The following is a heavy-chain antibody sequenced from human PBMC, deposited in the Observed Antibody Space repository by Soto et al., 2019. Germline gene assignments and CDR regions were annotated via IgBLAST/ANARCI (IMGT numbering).Heavy chain of an antibody. CDR3: ARVLTYCSSTSCHYAFDI. D-gene: IGHD2-2*01. Sequence: ASVKVSCKASGYTFTGYYMHWVRRAPGQGLEWMGWINPNSGGTNYAQKFQGWVTMTRDTSISTAYMELSRLRSDDTAVYYCARVLTYCSSTSCHYAFDIWGQGTMVTVSS. CDR1: GYTFTGYY. CDR2: INPNSGGT. J-gene: IGHJ3*02. V-gene: IGHV1-2*04.